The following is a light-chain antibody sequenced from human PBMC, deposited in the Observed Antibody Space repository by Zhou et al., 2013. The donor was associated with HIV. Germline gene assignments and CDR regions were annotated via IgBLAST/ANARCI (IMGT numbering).Light chain of an antibody. V-gene: IGKV1-5*03. CDR3: QQYNSYST. J-gene: IGKJ2*01. CDR1: QSIGSW. CDR2: KAS. Sequence: DIQMTQSPSTLSASVGDRVTITCRASQSIGSWLAWYQQKPGKAPKLLIYKASSLESGVPSRFSGSGSGTEFTLTISSLQPDDFATYYCQQYNSYSTFGQGTKAGDQT.